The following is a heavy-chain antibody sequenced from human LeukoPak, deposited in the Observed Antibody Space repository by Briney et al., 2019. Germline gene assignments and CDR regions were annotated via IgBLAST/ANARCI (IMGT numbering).Heavy chain of an antibody. J-gene: IGHJ5*02. CDR1: GGSISSYY. D-gene: IGHD1-26*01. CDR3: ARGGIVAPNWFDP. V-gene: IGHV4-59*01. CDR2: IYYSGST. Sequence: PSETLSRTCTVSGGSISSYYWSWIRQPPGKGLEWIGYIYYSGSTNYNPSLKSRVTISVDTSKNQFSLKLSSVTAADTAVYYCARGGIVAPNWFDPWGQGTLVTVSS.